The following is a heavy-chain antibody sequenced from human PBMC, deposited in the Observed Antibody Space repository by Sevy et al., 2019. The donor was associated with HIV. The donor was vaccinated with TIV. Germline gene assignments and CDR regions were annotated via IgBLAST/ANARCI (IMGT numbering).Heavy chain of an antibody. CDR2: ISGSGDNT. Sequence: GGSLRLSCAASGFTFSNYAMNWVRQTPGKGLEWVSSISGSGDNTYYADSVKGRFTISRDISYNTVTLQMSSLRAEDTAVYYCAKNENCWSGYLAMDVWGQGTTATVSS. J-gene: IGHJ6*02. V-gene: IGHV3-23*01. CDR3: AKNENCWSGYLAMDV. CDR1: GFTFSNYA. D-gene: IGHD3-3*01.